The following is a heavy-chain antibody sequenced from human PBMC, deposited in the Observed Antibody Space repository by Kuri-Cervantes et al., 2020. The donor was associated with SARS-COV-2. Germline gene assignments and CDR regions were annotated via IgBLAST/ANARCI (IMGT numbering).Heavy chain of an antibody. CDR1: GGSISSYY. Sequence: SETLSLTCNISGGSISSYYWSWIRQPPGKGLEWIGYIYYSGSTNYNPSLKSRVTISVDTSKNQFSLKLSSVTAADTAVFYCASDSSGWDSLYYFDYWGQGTLVTVSS. CDR2: IYYSGST. V-gene: IGHV4-59*08. CDR3: ASDSSGWDSLYYFDY. J-gene: IGHJ4*02. D-gene: IGHD6-19*01.